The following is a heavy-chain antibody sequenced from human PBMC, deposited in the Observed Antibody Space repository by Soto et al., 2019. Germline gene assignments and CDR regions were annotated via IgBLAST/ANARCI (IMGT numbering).Heavy chain of an antibody. CDR3: ARDMSSGWYGYYYYGMDV. D-gene: IGHD6-19*01. J-gene: IGHJ6*02. CDR1: GGSISGSNW. Sequence: SETLSLTCAVSGGSISGSNWWSWVRQPPGKGLEWIGEIYHSGSTNYNPSLKSRVTISVDKSKNQFSLKLSSVTAADTAVYYCARDMSSGWYGYYYYGMDVWGQGTTVTVSS. CDR2: IYHSGST. V-gene: IGHV4-4*02.